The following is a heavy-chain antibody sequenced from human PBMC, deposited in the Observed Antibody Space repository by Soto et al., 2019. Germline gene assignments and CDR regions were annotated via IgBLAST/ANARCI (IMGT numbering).Heavy chain of an antibody. D-gene: IGHD3-10*01. CDR2: IKSKTDGGTT. CDR3: TTFAPKIVLLWFGELARMDV. Sequence: PGGSLRLSCAASGFTFSNAWMNWVRQAPGKGLEWVGRIKSKTDGGTTDYAAPVKGRFTISRDDSKNTLYLQMNSLKTEDTAVYYCTTFAPKIVLLWFGELARMDVWGQGTTVTVSS. CDR1: GFTFSNAW. J-gene: IGHJ6*02. V-gene: IGHV3-15*07.